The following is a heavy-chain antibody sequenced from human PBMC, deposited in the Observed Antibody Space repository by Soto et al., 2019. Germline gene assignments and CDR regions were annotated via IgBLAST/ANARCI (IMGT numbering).Heavy chain of an antibody. D-gene: IGHD6-13*01. CDR2: IMATFGPA. J-gene: IGHJ4*02. V-gene: IGHV1-69*06. CDR1: GGTLSNYA. CDR3: ARGGFSSSWRFDY. Sequence: SVKVSCKASGGTLSNYAISWVRQAPGQGLEWMGGIMATFGPANSAQKFQGRVRIIADKSTDTAYLELGSLRSEDTAVYYCARGGFSSSWRFDYWGQGTLVTVSS.